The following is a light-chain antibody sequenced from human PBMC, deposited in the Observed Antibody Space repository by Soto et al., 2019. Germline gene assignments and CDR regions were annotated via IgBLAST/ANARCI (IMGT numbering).Light chain of an antibody. CDR1: QNVGIN. CDR3: QQYGSSPST. V-gene: IGKV3-20*01. CDR2: GAS. J-gene: IGKJ1*01. Sequence: EIVMTQSPATLSVSPGESATLSCRASQNVGINLVWYRQKPGQAPRRLIFGASSRATGIPDRFSGSGSGTDFTLTISRLEPEDFAVYYCQQYGSSPSTFGQGTKVDIK.